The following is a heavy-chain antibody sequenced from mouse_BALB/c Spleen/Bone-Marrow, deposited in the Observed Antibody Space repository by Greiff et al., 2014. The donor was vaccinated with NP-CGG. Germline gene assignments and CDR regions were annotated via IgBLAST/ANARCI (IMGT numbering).Heavy chain of an antibody. CDR3: ARHAYYDQTEVSFVY. J-gene: IGHJ3*01. Sequence: ESGGGVVKSGGSLKLSCAASGFTFSNYGMSWVRQTPEKRLEWVATISGGGSYTFYSDSVKGRFTISRDNAKNNLYLQLSSLRSEDTALYYCARHAYYDQTEVSFVYWGQGTLVTVSA. D-gene: IGHD2-4*01. V-gene: IGHV5-9-2*01. CDR2: ISGGGSYT. CDR1: GFTFSNYG.